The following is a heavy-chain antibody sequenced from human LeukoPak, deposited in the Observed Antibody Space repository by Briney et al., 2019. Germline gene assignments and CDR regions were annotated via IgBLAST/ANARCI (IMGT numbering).Heavy chain of an antibody. Sequence: SETLSLTCAVYGGSFSGYYWSWIHQPPGKGLEWIGEINHSGSTNYNPSLKSRVTISVDTSKNQFSLKLSSVTAADTAVYYFARGTDSTNWFDPWGQGTLVTVSS. J-gene: IGHJ5*02. CDR2: INHSGST. CDR1: GGSFSGYY. CDR3: ARGTDSTNWFDP. D-gene: IGHD2/OR15-2a*01. V-gene: IGHV4-34*01.